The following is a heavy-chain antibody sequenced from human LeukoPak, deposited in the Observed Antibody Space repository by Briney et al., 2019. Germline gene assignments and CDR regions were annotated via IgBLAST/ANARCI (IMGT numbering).Heavy chain of an antibody. CDR1: GVSTSSSNYY. D-gene: IGHD2-21*01. J-gene: IGHJ4*02. CDR3: ARGVGGATVCDC. CDR2: IHYTGST. Sequence: SETLSLTCTVSGVSTSSSNYYWGWIRQPPGKGLEWIGNIHYTGSTYYNPSLESRVTISVDTSRNQFSLKLSSVTAADTAVYYCARGVGGATVCDCWGQGTLVTVSS. V-gene: IGHV4-39*01.